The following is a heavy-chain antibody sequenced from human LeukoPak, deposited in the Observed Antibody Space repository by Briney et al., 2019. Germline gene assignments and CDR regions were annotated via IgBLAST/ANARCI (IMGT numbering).Heavy chain of an antibody. D-gene: IGHD3-3*01. V-gene: IGHV3-23*01. Sequence: HHGGSLRLSCAASGFTVSSNYMSWVRQAPGKGLEWVSAISGSGGSTYYADSVKGRFTISRDNSKNTLYLQMNSLRAEDTAVYYCAKDHGDFWSGPSPFDYWGQGTLVTVSS. CDR1: GFTVSSNY. J-gene: IGHJ4*02. CDR2: ISGSGGST. CDR3: AKDHGDFWSGPSPFDY.